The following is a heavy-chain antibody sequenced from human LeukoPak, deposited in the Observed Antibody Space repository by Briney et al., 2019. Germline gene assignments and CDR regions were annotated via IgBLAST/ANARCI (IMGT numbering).Heavy chain of an antibody. CDR3: ARDGKSAAMDYYGMDV. V-gene: IGHV3-33*01. J-gene: IGHJ6*02. Sequence: GGSLRLSCAASGFTFSNYVMHWVRQAPGKGLEWVAVIWDDGSHKNYADSVKGRFTISRDNSKNTLYLQMNSLRAEDTAVYYCARDGKSAAMDYYGMDVWGQGTTVTVSS. CDR1: GFTFSNYV. D-gene: IGHD2-2*01. CDR2: IWDDGSHK.